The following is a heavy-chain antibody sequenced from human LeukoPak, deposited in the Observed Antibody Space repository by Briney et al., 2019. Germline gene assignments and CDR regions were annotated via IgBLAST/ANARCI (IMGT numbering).Heavy chain of an antibody. CDR1: GFTFSSYG. CDR2: ISGSGGST. J-gene: IGHJ4*02. V-gene: IGHV3-23*01. CDR3: AKGYYDYVWGSYYFDY. D-gene: IGHD3-16*01. Sequence: PGRSLRLSCAASGFTFSSYGMHWVRQAPGKGLEWVSAISGSGGSTYYADSVKGRFTISRDNSRDTLYLQMNSLRAEDTAVYYCAKGYYDYVWGSYYFDYWGQGTLVTVSS.